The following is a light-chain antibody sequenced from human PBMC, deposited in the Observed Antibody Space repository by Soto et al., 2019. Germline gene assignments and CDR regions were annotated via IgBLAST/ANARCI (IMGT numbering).Light chain of an antibody. V-gene: IGLV1-51*01. CDR1: GSNIGRNY. CDR3: GTWDESLGAGV. CDR2: DDN. J-gene: IGLJ2*01. Sequence: QSVLTQPASVSATPGEKVTISCPGRGSNIGRNYVSWYRQLPGTAPQLLIYDDNKRHSGVPDRLSGSRYGTSASLAIAGLQPGDEADYYCGTWDESLGAGVFGGGTKLTVL.